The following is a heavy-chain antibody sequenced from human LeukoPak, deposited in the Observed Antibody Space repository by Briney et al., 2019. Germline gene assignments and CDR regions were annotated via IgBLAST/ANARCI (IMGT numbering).Heavy chain of an antibody. Sequence: PGSSVKVSCKASGYTFTDYILHWVRQAPGQGLEWMGWIDPNIGGTNYAQSFQGRVTMTRDTSISTAYMELSRLGSDDTAVYYCATSRSVVVGATVAWGQGTLVTVSS. CDR2: IDPNIGGT. CDR3: ATSRSVVVGATVA. J-gene: IGHJ5*02. V-gene: IGHV1-2*02. D-gene: IGHD1-26*01. CDR1: GYTFTDYI.